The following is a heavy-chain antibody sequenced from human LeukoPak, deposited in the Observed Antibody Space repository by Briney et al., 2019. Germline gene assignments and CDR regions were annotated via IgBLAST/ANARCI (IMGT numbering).Heavy chain of an antibody. CDR3: ARPGGSGSRWGS. CDR1: GGSISSSSYY. J-gene: IGHJ4*02. D-gene: IGHD3-10*01. CDR2: IYYSGST. V-gene: IGHV4-39*01. Sequence: PSETLSLTCTVSGGSISSSSYYWDWIRQPPGKGLEWIGSIYYSGSTYYNPSLKSRVTISVDTSKNQFSLKLSSVTAADTAVYYCARPGGSGSRWGSWGQGTLVTVSS.